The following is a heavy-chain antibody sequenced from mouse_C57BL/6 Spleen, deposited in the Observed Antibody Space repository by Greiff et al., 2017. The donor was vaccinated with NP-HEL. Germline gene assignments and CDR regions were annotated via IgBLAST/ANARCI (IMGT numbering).Heavy chain of an antibody. V-gene: IGHV1-55*01. D-gene: IGHD1-1*01. CDR3: ARGHGSSSPWFAY. J-gene: IGHJ3*01. Sequence: QVQLQQPGAELVKPGASVKMSCKASGYTFTSYWITWVKQRPGQGLEWIGDIYPGSGSTNYNEKFKSKATLTVDTSSSTAYMQLSSLTSEDSAVYYCARGHGSSSPWFAYWGQGTLVTVSA. CDR1: GYTFTSYW. CDR2: IYPGSGST.